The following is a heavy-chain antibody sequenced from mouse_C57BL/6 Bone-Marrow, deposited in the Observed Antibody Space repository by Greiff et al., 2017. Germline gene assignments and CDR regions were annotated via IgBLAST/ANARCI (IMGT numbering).Heavy chain of an antibody. V-gene: IGHV1-81*01. CDR1: GYTFTSYG. CDR2: IYPRSGNT. D-gene: IGHD1-1*02. J-gene: IGHJ3*01. CDR3: ARWGWAWFAY. Sequence: VKLQESGAELARPGASVKLSCKASGYTFTSYGISWVKQRTGQGLEWIGEIYPRSGNTYYNEKFKGKATLTADKSSSTAYMELRSLTSEDSAVYFCARWGWAWFAYWGQGTLVTVSA.